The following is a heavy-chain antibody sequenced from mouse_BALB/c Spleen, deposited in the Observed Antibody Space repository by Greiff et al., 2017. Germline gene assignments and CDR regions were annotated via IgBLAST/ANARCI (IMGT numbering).Heavy chain of an antibody. D-gene: IGHD4-1*01. Sequence: EVQLQESGPGLVKPSQSLSLTCTVTGYSITSDYAWNWIRQFPGNKLEWMGYISYSGSTSYNPSLKSRISITRDTSKNQFFLQLNSVTTEDTATYYCARLGREDYFDYWGQGTTLTVSS. V-gene: IGHV3-2*02. CDR1: GYSITSDYA. J-gene: IGHJ2*01. CDR3: ARLGREDYFDY. CDR2: ISYSGST.